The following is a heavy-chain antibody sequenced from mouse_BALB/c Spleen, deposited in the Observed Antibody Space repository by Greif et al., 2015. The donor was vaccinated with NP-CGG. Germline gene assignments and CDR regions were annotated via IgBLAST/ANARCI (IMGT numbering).Heavy chain of an antibody. J-gene: IGHJ2*02. V-gene: IGHV7-3*02. CDR1: GFTFTDYY. Sequence: EVHLVESGGGLVQPGGSLRLSCATSGFTFTDYYMSWVRQPPGKALEWLGFIRNKANGYTTEYSASVQGWFTISRDNSYSILYLQMNILSGEDRVTYYCARASLEYWGEVISRSLSS. CDR2: IRNKANGYTT. CDR3: ARASLEY.